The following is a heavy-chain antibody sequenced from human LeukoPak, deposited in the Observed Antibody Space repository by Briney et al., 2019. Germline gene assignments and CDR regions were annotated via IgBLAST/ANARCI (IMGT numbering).Heavy chain of an antibody. V-gene: IGHV1-2*02. CDR2: INANNGAT. CDR1: GYTFTGHY. J-gene: IGHJ4*02. Sequence: ASVKVSCKTSGYTFTGHYIHWVRQAPGQGLEWMGWINANNGATHCAQKFKDRVTMTRDTSIDTVYMELSRLTSDDTAIYYCARDQNYSATNPYYGLDCWGQGTLVTVSS. CDR3: ARDQNYSATNPYYGLDC. D-gene: IGHD3-10*01.